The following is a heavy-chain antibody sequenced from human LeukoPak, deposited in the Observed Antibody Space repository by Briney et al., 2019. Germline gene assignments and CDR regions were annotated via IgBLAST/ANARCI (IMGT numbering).Heavy chain of an antibody. J-gene: IGHJ4*02. V-gene: IGHV3-30*04. CDR1: GFTFSSYA. CDR2: ISYDGSNK. Sequence: GGSLRLSCAASGFTFSSYAMHWVRQAPGKGLEWVAVISYDGSNKYYADSVKGRFTISRNNSKNTLYLQMNSLRAEDTAVYYCAKDSPWTLGYWGQGTLVTVSS. CDR3: AKDSPWTLGY. D-gene: IGHD3-16*01.